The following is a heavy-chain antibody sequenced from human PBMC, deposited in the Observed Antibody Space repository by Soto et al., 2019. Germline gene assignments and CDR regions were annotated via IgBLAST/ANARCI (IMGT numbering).Heavy chain of an antibody. D-gene: IGHD1-26*01. J-gene: IGHJ6*02. CDR3: ATHRLCGPTFYSLGGSQGAPYYYSGMAF. V-gene: IGHV1-69*02. Sequence: SVKVSCKGSGGTFSIYTISWVRQAPGQGLEWMGRIIPILGIENYSQTFQRRVPIPPDESTTTAYLVLTPLSSEDPAFFYFATHRLCGPTFYSLGGSQGAPYYYSGMAFLAQGTTFT. CDR1: GGTFSIYT. CDR2: IIPILGIE.